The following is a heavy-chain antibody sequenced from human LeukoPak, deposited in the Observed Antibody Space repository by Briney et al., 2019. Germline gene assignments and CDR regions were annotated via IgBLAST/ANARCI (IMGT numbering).Heavy chain of an antibody. CDR2: MYSGGAT. V-gene: IGHV3-66*01. J-gene: IGHJ4*02. CDR3: ATSARAYCGGDCYSGSIY. D-gene: IGHD2-21*02. Sequence: QPGGSLRLSCAVSEFTVSSNYMAWVCQAPGKGLEWVSVMYSGGATYYADSVKGRFTVSRDNSKNTVYLQMNSLRAEDTAVYYCATSARAYCGGDCYSGSIYWGQGTLITVSS. CDR1: EFTVSSNY.